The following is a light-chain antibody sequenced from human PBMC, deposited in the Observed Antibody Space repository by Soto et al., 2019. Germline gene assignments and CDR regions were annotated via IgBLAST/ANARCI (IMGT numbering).Light chain of an antibody. V-gene: IGKV3-15*01. CDR3: HQYNIWPQT. Sequence: EIVMTQSPATLSLSPVETATLSSGASQSVSSNLAWYQQKPGQAPRLLIYGASTRATAIPARFSGSGSGTEFTLTISSLQSEDFALYYCHQYNIWPQTFGQGTKVDI. J-gene: IGKJ1*01. CDR2: GAS. CDR1: QSVSSN.